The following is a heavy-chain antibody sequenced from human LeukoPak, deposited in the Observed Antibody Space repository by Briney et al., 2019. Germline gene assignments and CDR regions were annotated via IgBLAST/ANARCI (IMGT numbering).Heavy chain of an antibody. D-gene: IGHD5-18*01. V-gene: IGHV4-59*08. CDR3: ARLGVASRGYSFGPDY. CDR1: GGSISTYY. Sequence: PSETLSLTCTVSGGSISTYYWSWIRQPPGKGLERIRYIYYSGSTNYNPSLESRVTMSVDTSKNQFSLKLTSVTAADTAVYYCARLGVASRGYSFGPDYWGQGTLVTVSS. CDR2: IYYSGST. J-gene: IGHJ4*02.